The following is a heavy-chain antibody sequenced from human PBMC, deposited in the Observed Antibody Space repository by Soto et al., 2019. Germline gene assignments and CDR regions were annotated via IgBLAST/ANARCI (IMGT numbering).Heavy chain of an antibody. V-gene: IGHV3-30*18. CDR1: GSTFSSYG. CDR3: AKDDSGSYESHE. D-gene: IGHD1-26*01. CDR2: ISYDGSNK. J-gene: IGHJ4*02. Sequence: PGGSLRLSCAASGSTFSSYGMHWVRQAPGKGLEWVAVISYDGSNKYYADSVKGRFTISRDNSKNTLYLQMNSLRAEDTAVYYCAKDDSGSYESHEWGQGTLVTVSS.